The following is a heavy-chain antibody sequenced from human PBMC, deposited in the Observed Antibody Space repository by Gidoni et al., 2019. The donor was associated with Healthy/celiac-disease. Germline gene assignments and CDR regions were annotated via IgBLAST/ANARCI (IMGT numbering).Heavy chain of an antibody. J-gene: IGHJ4*02. CDR1: GGSIISSNYY. D-gene: IGHD3-9*01. V-gene: IGHV4-39*01. CDR3: VRQKRFDWPNYPFDY. CDR2: IYYRGST. Sequence: QLQLQESGPGLVKPSETLSLPCTASGGSIISSNYYWGWIRQPPGKGLEWIGSIYYRGSTDHSPSHKRRVTISVDTSKSQFSLKVGSVTAADTAVYYCVRQKRFDWPNYPFDYWGQGTLVTVSS.